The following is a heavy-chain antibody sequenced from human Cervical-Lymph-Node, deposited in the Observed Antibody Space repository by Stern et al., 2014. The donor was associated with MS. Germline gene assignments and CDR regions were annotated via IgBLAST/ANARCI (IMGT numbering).Heavy chain of an antibody. J-gene: IGHJ5*02. V-gene: IGHV4-34*01. CDR3: ARGGIFDP. D-gene: IGHD2-15*01. CDR1: GGSFSGYY. CDR2: INHSGSS. Sequence: QVQLQQWGTGLLRPSETLSLTCAVSGGSFSGYYWTWIRQPPGKGLEWIGEINHSGSSSYNPSLKSRITISVDTSKRQFSLKLSTVTAADTAVYYCARGGIFDPWGQGTLVTVSS.